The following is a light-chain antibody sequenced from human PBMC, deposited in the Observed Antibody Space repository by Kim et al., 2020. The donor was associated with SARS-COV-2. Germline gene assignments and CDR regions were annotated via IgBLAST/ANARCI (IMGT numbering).Light chain of an antibody. CDR3: SSSTTNNTLI. Sequence: QSALTQPASVSGSPGQSITISCTGSNGDVGGYDYVSWYQQHSDKAPKLLFYDVSKRPSGVSNRFSGSKSGNTASLTISGRQAEDEADYYCSSSTTNNTLIFGGGTQLTVL. CDR1: NGDVGGYDY. V-gene: IGLV2-14*03. CDR2: DVS. J-gene: IGLJ2*01.